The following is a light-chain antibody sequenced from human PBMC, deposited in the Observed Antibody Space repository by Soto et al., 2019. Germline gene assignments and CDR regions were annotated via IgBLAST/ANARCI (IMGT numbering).Light chain of an antibody. CDR2: GAS. CDR1: QCVDSSY. CDR3: QQYGRSQGT. J-gene: IGKJ1*01. Sequence: EVVLTQSPGTLSLSPGERASLSCRASQCVDSSYIVWYQQKPGQPPRVLIYGASIRATGIPDRFSGSGSGTDFTLTISRLESEDFAMYYCQQYGRSQGTFGQGSKVEVK. V-gene: IGKV3-20*01.